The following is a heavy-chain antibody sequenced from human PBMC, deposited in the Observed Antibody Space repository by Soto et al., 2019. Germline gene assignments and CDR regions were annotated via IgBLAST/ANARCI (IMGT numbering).Heavy chain of an antibody. CDR2: IYWDDDK. CDR1: GFSLTTRGVG. J-gene: IGHJ5*02. D-gene: IGHD3-16*01. CDR3: AHIPNYYQYDWFDP. Sequence: QITLKESGPPLVKPTQTLTLTCTFSGFSLTTRGVGVGWIRQPPGKALECLALIYWDDDKRYSPSLQSRLSIPTDTSNNQVVLTMTNVDPVDTATYYCAHIPNYYQYDWFDPWGQGTLVSVSS. V-gene: IGHV2-5*02.